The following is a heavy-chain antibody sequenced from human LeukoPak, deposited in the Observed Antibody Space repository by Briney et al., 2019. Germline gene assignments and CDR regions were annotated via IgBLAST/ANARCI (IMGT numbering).Heavy chain of an antibody. V-gene: IGHV1-2*02. CDR1: GYTFTGYY. J-gene: IGHJ5*02. CDR3: AAELHLLGLLYWFDP. D-gene: IGHD1-26*01. Sequence: ASVKVSCKASGYTFTGYYMHWVRQAPGQGLEWMGWINPNSGGTNYAQKFQGRVTMTRDTSISTAYMELSRLRSDDTAVYYCAAELHLLGLLYWFDPWGQGTLVTVSS. CDR2: INPNSGGT.